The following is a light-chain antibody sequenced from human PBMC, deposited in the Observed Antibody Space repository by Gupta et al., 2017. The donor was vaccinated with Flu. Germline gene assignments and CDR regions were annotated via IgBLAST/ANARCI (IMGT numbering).Light chain of an antibody. V-gene: IGKV3-11*01. CDR3: QHSRHGQPT. J-gene: IGKJ2*01. CDR1: QSVSSY. Sequence: EIVLTQSPATLSLSPGERATLSCRASQSVSSYLAWYQQKPGQAPRLLSYDASNRATGIPARCSGRGSGTDFTLTRSSLEPEDVAVYDCQHSRHGQPTFGQGTKLEIK. CDR2: DAS.